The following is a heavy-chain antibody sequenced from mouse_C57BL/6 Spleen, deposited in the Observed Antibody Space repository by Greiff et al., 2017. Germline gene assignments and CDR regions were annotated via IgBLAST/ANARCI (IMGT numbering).Heavy chain of an antibody. J-gene: IGHJ3*01. CDR3: ARRGYYYGRSYAWFAY. CDR2: IDPSASYT. Sequence: QVQLQQPGAELVKPGASVKLSCKASGYTFTSYWMQWVKQRPGQGLEWIGEIDPSASYTNYNQKFKGKATLTVDTSSSTAYMQLSSLTSEDSAVYYCARRGYYYGRSYAWFAYWGQGTLVTVSA. CDR1: GYTFTSYW. V-gene: IGHV1-50*01. D-gene: IGHD1-1*01.